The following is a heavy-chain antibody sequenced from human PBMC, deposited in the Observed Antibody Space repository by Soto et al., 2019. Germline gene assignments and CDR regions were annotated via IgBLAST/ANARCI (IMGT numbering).Heavy chain of an antibody. Sequence: GGSLRLSCTASGFTFGDYAMSWFRQAPGKGLEWVGFIRSKAYGGTTEYAASVKGRFTISRDDSKSIAYLQMNSLKTEDTAVYYCTRGRSHSGCPRPTYYYYYMDVWGKGTTVTVSS. D-gene: IGHD5-12*01. V-gene: IGHV3-49*03. CDR1: GFTFGDYA. CDR3: TRGRSHSGCPRPTYYYYYMDV. CDR2: IRSKAYGGTT. J-gene: IGHJ6*03.